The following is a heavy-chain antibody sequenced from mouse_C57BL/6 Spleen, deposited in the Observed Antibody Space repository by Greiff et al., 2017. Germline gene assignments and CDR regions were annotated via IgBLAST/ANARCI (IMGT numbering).Heavy chain of an antibody. V-gene: IGHV1-81*01. CDR3: ARQVYYDYDADAMDY. Sequence: VQLVESGAELARPGASVKLSCKASGYTFTSYGISWVKQRTGQGLEWIGEIYPRSGNTYYNEKFKGKATLTADKSSSTAYMELRSLTSEDSAVYFCARQVYYDYDADAMDYWGQGTSVTVSS. D-gene: IGHD2-4*01. J-gene: IGHJ4*01. CDR2: IYPRSGNT. CDR1: GYTFTSYG.